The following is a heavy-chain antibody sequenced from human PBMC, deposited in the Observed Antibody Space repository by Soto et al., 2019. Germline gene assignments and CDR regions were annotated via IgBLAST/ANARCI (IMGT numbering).Heavy chain of an antibody. V-gene: IGHV3-33*01. J-gene: IGHJ6*02. Sequence: QVQLVESGGGVVQPGRSLRLSCAASGFTFSSYGMHWVRQAPGKGLEWVAVIWYDGSNKYYADSVKGRFTISRDNSKNTLYLQINSLRAEDTAVYYCARDKYYYDSSGYYDRDYYYYYGMDVWGQGTTVTVSS. CDR3: ARDKYYYDSSGYYDRDYYYYYGMDV. CDR2: IWYDGSNK. CDR1: GFTFSSYG. D-gene: IGHD3-22*01.